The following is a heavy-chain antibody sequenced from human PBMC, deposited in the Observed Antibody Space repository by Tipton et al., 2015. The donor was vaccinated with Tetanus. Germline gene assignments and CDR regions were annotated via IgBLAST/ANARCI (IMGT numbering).Heavy chain of an antibody. CDR1: GGSVSSGSYF. D-gene: IGHD5-18*01. J-gene: IGHJ4*02. CDR2: IYYSGTT. CDR3: ARGARGYTYG. Sequence: TLPLTCTVSGGSVSSGSYFWSWIRQPPGKGLQWIGYIYYSGTTNYNPSLKSRVTISVDASKNQFSLNLTSVTAADTAVYYCARGARGYTYGWGQGTLVTVSS. V-gene: IGHV4-61*01.